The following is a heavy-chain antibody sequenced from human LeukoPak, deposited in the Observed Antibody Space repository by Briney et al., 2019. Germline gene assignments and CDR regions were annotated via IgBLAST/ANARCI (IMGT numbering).Heavy chain of an antibody. CDR2: IYSGGST. CDR1: GLTVSSNY. V-gene: IGHV3-66*01. J-gene: IGHJ5*02. CDR3: ARGVAGSPPDP. Sequence: GGSLRLSCAASGLTVSSNYMSWVRHAPGKGLEWVSVIYSGGSTYYADSVKGRFTISRDNSKNTLYLQMNSLRAEDTAVYYCARGVAGSPPDPWGQGTLVTVSS. D-gene: IGHD6-19*01.